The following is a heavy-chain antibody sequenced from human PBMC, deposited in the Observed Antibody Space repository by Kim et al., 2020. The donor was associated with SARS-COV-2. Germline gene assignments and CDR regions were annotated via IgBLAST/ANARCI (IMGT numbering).Heavy chain of an antibody. CDR3: ARDQMGVSPSGWYGGSDY. CDR2: ISAYNGNT. D-gene: IGHD6-19*01. CDR1: GYTFTSYG. J-gene: IGHJ4*02. V-gene: IGHV1-18*01. Sequence: ASVKVSCKASGYTFTSYGISWVRQAPGQGLEWMGWISAYNGNTNYAQKLQGRVTMTTDTSTSTAYMELRSLRSDDTAVYYCARDQMGVSPSGWYGGSDYWGQGTLVTVSS.